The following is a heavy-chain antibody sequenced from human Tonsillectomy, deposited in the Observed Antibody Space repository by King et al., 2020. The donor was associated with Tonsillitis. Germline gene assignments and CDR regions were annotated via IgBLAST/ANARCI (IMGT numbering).Heavy chain of an antibody. Sequence: QLQESGPGLVKPSETLSLTCAVSGYSISSAYYWGWIRQPPGKGLEWIGSIYHTGTTYYNPSLKSRVTISVDTSKNQFSLKLSSGTAADTAVYYCARGGTYYDINWFDPWGQGTLVTVSS. CDR2: IYHTGTT. CDR1: GYSISSAYY. D-gene: IGHD3-9*01. J-gene: IGHJ5*02. CDR3: ARGGTYYDINWFDP. V-gene: IGHV4-38-2*01.